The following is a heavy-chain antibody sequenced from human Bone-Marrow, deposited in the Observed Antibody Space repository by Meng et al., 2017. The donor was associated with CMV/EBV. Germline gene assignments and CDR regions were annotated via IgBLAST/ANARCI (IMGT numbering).Heavy chain of an antibody. CDR3: ARYPAVDTAMVWIPYYYYGMDV. CDR1: GLSVSSYY. D-gene: IGHD5-18*01. V-gene: IGHV3-66*02. Sequence: AESLSLTWAVSGLSVSSYYRSWVRQAPGKGLEWVSVIYSGGSTYYADSVKGRFTISRDNSKNTLYLQMNSLRAEDTAVYYCARYPAVDTAMVWIPYYYYGMDVWGQGTTVTVSS. J-gene: IGHJ6*02. CDR2: IYSGGST.